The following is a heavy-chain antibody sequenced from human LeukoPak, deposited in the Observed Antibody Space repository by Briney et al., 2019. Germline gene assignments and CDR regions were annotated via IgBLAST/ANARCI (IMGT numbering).Heavy chain of an antibody. J-gene: IGHJ6*02. Sequence: GGSLRLSCAASGFTFPNYVMSWVRQAPGKGLEWVSGISGSGRNTYYADSVKGRFTISRDNSKNTLFLQMNSLRAEDAAVYYCANEYSKGDVWGQGTTVTVSS. D-gene: IGHD4-11*01. CDR3: ANEYSKGDV. V-gene: IGHV3-23*01. CDR1: GFTFPNYV. CDR2: ISGSGRNT.